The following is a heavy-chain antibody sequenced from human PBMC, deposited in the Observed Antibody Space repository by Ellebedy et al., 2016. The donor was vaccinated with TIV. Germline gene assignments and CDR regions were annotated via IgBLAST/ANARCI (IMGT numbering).Heavy chain of an antibody. CDR3: AKLDCLFEGDCR. Sequence: SETLSLXCAVSGGSISTDSWWSWVRQSPGKGLEWLGEIYHSGDTNFNPSLKSRVTISLNKSKNQFSLRLTSVTAADTAVYFCAKLDCLFEGDCRWGQGTLVTVSS. D-gene: IGHD3/OR15-3a*01. CDR2: IYHSGDT. CDR1: GGSISTDSW. V-gene: IGHV4-4*02. J-gene: IGHJ4*02.